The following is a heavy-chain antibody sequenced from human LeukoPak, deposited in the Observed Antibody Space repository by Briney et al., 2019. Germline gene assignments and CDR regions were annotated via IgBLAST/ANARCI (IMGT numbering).Heavy chain of an antibody. CDR3: AKDPRDISTGNYDEFDI. V-gene: IGHV1-46*01. J-gene: IGHJ3*02. CDR2: INPSGGST. D-gene: IGHD3-9*01. CDR1: GYTFTSYG. Sequence: GASVKVSCKASGYTFTSYGISWVRQAPGQGLEWMGIINPSGGSTSYAQTFQGRVTMTTDMSTSTFYMELSNLVSEDTAVYYCAKDPRDISTGNYDEFDIWGQGTMVTVSS.